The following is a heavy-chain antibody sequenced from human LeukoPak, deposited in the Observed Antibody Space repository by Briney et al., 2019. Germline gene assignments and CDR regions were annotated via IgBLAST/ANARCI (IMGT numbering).Heavy chain of an antibody. Sequence: ASVKVSCKVSGYTLTELSMHWVRQAPGKGLEWMGGFDPEDGETIYAQKFQGRVTMTEDTSTDTAYMELSSLRSEDTAVYYCATTSGGYYDSSGYWGWGQGTLVTVSS. CDR3: ATTSGGYYDSSGYWG. CDR1: GYTLTELS. V-gene: IGHV1-24*01. CDR2: FDPEDGET. J-gene: IGHJ4*02. D-gene: IGHD3-22*01.